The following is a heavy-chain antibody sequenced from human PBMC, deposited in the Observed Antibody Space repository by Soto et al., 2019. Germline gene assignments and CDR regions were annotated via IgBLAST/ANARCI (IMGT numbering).Heavy chain of an antibody. CDR2: IYYSGST. Sequence: QVQLQESGPGLVKPSQTLSLTCTVSGGSISSGGYYWSWIRQHPGKGLEWIGYIYYSGSTYYNPSLKSRGHLAVDTSKNQFALKLSSVTAADTAVYYCARVGGINWFDPWGQGTLVTVSS. J-gene: IGHJ5*02. CDR3: ARVGGINWFDP. D-gene: IGHD1-20*01. V-gene: IGHV4-31*03. CDR1: GGSISSGGYY.